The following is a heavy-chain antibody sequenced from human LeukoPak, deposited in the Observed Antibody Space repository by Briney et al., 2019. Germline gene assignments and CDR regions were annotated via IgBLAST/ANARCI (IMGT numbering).Heavy chain of an antibody. V-gene: IGHV1-69*04. CDR1: GGTFSSYA. J-gene: IGHJ4*02. Sequence: SVKVSCKASGGTFSSYAISWVRQAPGQGLEWMGRIIPILGIANYAQKFQGRVTITADKSTSTAYMELSSLRSEDTAVYYCASEGIAVAGQQYYFDYWGQGTLVTVSS. CDR3: ASEGIAVAGQQYYFDY. CDR2: IIPILGIA. D-gene: IGHD6-19*01.